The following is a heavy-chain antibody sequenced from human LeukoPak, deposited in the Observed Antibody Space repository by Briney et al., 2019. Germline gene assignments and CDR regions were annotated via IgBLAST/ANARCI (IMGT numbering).Heavy chain of an antibody. V-gene: IGHV1-2*02. CDR1: GYTFTDYY. J-gene: IGHJ4*02. D-gene: IGHD1-26*01. Sequence: ASVKVSFKASGYTFTDYYMHWVRQALGQGLEWMGWINPNSGGTNYAQKFQGRVTMTRDTSISTAYMELSRLRSDDTAVYYCARASRSVVGATTLFDYWGQGTLVTVSS. CDR2: INPNSGGT. CDR3: ARASRSVVGATTLFDY.